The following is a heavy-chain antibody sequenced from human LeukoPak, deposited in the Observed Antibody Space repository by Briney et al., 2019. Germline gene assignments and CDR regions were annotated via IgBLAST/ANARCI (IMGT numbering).Heavy chain of an antibody. J-gene: IGHJ4*02. V-gene: IGHV4-59*01. Sequence: SETLSLTCNVSGGSISNYYWSWIRQPPGKGLEWIGYIYYSGSANYNPSLKSRVSISVDTSKNQFSLKLSSVIAADTAVYYCARGVYDVSAYYCDYWGQGTLVSVSS. CDR2: IYYSGSA. CDR3: ARGVYDVSAYYCDY. CDR1: GGSISNYY. D-gene: IGHD3-22*01.